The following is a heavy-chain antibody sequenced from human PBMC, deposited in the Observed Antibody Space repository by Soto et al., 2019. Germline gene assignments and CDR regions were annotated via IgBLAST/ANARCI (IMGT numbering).Heavy chain of an antibody. J-gene: IGHJ4*02. CDR3: ATHDILTGYDY. D-gene: IGHD3-9*01. CDR1: GGTFSSHA. V-gene: IGHV1-69*13. Sequence: SVKVSCKASGGTFSSHAISWVRQAPGQGLEWMGGIIPIFGTANYAQKFQGRVTMTADESTSTAYMELSSLRSEDTAVYYCATHDILTGYDYWGQGTLVTVSS. CDR2: IIPIFGTA.